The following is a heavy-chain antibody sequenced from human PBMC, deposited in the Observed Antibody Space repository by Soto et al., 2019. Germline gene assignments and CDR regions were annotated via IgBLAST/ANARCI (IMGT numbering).Heavy chain of an antibody. CDR3: ARAEEYSSSSRYYYDGMDV. CDR1: GGTFSSYA. J-gene: IGHJ6*02. CDR2: IIPIFGTA. V-gene: IGHV1-69*13. D-gene: IGHD6-6*01. Sequence: SVKVSCKASGGTFSSYAISWVRQAPGEGLEWMGGIIPIFGTANYAQKFQGRATITADESTSTAYMELSSLRSEDTAVYYCARAEEYSSSSRYYYDGMDVWGQGTTVTV.